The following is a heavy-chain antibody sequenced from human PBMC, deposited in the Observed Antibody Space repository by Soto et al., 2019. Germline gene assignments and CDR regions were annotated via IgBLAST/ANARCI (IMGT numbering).Heavy chain of an antibody. V-gene: IGHV4-34*01. CDR3: ARVVVVVAAHNWFDP. Sequence: QVQLQQWGAGLLKPSETLSLTCAVYGGSFSGYYWSWIRQPPGKGLAWIGEINHSGSTNYNPSLQSRVTISVDTSKNQFSLKLSSVTAADTAVYYCARVVVVVAAHNWFDPWGQGTLVTVSS. CDR2: INHSGST. CDR1: GGSFSGYY. J-gene: IGHJ5*02. D-gene: IGHD2-15*01.